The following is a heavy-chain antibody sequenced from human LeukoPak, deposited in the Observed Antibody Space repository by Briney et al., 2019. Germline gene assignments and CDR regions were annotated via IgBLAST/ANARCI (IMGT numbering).Heavy chain of an antibody. CDR2: ISSSGST. D-gene: IGHD2-2*01. J-gene: IGHJ5*02. V-gene: IGHV4-61*02. CDR3: ARIVVVPAAPSYNWFNP. Sequence: NASQTLSLTCTVSGDSISSGDYYWSWIRQPAGKGLEWIGRISSSGSTNYNPSLKSRVTISVDKSKNQFSLKLSSVTAADTAVYYCARIVVVPAAPSYNWFNPWGQGTLVTVSS. CDR1: GDSISSGDYY.